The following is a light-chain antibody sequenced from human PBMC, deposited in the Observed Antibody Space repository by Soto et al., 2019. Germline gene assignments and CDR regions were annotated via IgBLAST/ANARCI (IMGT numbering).Light chain of an antibody. Sequence: VMTQSPLFLPVTPGEPASISCRSSETLLHSNGYNYLDWYLQKPGQSPQLLIHLGSNRASGVPDRVTGSGSGTNFTLKISRVEAEYVGVYYCMQPLQTTWTFGQGTKVEIK. J-gene: IGKJ1*01. CDR1: ETLLHSNGYNY. V-gene: IGKV2-28*01. CDR3: MQPLQTTWT. CDR2: LGS.